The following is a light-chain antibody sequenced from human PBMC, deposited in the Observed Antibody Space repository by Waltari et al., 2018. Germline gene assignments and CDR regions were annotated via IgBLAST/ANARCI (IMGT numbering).Light chain of an antibody. CDR3: QQYNDWPLT. Sequence: EIVMTQSPDTLSVSPGERATLSCRASQSFSSNLAWYQQKPGQAPRLLIYGASTRATGIPARFSGSGSGTEFTLTISGMQSEDFAVYYCQQYNDWPLTSGGGTKVEIK. J-gene: IGKJ4*01. CDR1: QSFSSN. CDR2: GAS. V-gene: IGKV3-15*01.